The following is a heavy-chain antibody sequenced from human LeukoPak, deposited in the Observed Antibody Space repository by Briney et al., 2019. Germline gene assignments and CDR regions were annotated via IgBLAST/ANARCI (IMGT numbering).Heavy chain of an antibody. D-gene: IGHD4-17*01. CDR3: ASWPVTTSGAFDI. V-gene: IGHV4-59*01. CDR1: GGTISSYY. CDR2: IYYSGST. J-gene: IGHJ3*02. Sequence: SETVSLTCTVSGGTISSYYCSWVRQPPGKGLEGIGYIYYSGSTNYNPSLKSRVTISVDTSKNQFSLKLSSVTAADTAVYYCASWPVTTSGAFDIWGQGTMVTVSS.